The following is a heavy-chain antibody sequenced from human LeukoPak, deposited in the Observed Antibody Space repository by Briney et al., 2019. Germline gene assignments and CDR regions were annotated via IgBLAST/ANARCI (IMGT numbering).Heavy chain of an antibody. Sequence: GGSLRLSCAASGFTFSSDAMSWVRQAPGKGLEWVSAISGSGGSTYYADSVKGRFTISRDNSKNTLYLQMNSLGAEDTAVYYCAKSAEAAVSTATDYWGQGTLVTVSS. CDR1: GFTFSSDA. J-gene: IGHJ4*02. V-gene: IGHV3-23*01. D-gene: IGHD5-18*01. CDR2: ISGSGGST. CDR3: AKSAEAAVSTATDY.